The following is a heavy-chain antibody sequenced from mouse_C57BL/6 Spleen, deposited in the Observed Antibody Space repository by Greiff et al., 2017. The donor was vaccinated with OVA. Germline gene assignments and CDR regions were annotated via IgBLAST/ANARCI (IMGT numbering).Heavy chain of an antibody. CDR3: TYGSSPYYAMDY. V-gene: IGHV1-64*01. D-gene: IGHD1-1*01. CDR2: IHPNSGST. J-gene: IGHJ4*01. CDR1: GYTFTSYW. Sequence: QVQLQQPGAELVKPGASVKLSCKASGYTFTSYWMHWVKQRPGQGLEWIGMIHPNSGSTNYNEKFKSKATLTVDKSSSTAYMQLSSLTSEDSAVYYRTYGSSPYYAMDYWGQGTSVTVSS.